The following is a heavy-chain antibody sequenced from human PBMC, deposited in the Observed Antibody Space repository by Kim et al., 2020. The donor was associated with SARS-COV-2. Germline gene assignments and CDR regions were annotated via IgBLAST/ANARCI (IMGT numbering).Heavy chain of an antibody. Sequence: GGSLRLSCTASGFTFGDYAMSWVRQAPGKGLEWVGFIRSKAYGGTTEYAASVKGRFTISRDDSKSIAYLQMNSLKTEDTAVYYCTRSIFYYDTHPDAFDIWGQGTMVTVSS. J-gene: IGHJ3*02. CDR3: TRSIFYYDTHPDAFDI. CDR2: IRSKAYGGTT. V-gene: IGHV3-49*04. D-gene: IGHD3-22*01. CDR1: GFTFGDYA.